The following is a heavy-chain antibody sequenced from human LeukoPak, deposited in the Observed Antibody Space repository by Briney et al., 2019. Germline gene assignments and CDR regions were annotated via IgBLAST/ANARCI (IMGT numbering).Heavy chain of an antibody. D-gene: IGHD2/OR15-2a*01. CDR1: GGSISSYY. CDR3: AISGGNSGNFDY. Sequence: SETLSLTCTVSGGSISSYYWSWVRQPPGKGLEWIGYVYYTGSTSYNPSLKSRVTISVDTSKNQFSLNLSSVTAADTAVYYCAISGGNSGNFDYWGQGTLVTVSS. CDR2: VYYTGST. J-gene: IGHJ4*02. V-gene: IGHV4-59*08.